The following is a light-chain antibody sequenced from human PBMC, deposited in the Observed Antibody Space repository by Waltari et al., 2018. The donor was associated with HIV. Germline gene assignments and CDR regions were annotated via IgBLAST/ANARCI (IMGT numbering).Light chain of an antibody. Sequence: DLQLTQSPSFLSASVGDRVIITCRASQDISTYLAWYQQNPGKAPELLIYSASTLQSGVPSRFSGGGSGPEFTLTISSLQPEDSATYFCQQVNTYPLTFGPGTKVDIK. CDR3: QQVNTYPLT. J-gene: IGKJ3*01. V-gene: IGKV1-9*01. CDR1: QDISTY. CDR2: SAS.